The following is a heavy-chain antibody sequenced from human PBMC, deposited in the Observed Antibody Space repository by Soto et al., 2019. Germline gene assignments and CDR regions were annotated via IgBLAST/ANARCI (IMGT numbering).Heavy chain of an antibody. Sequence: SGPTLVKPTQTLTLTCTFSGLSLSTSGVGVGWIRQPPGKALEWLALIYWDDDKRYSPSLKSRLTITKDTSKNQVVLTMTNMDPVDTATYYCAHRPQWEYSSSPGGDAFDIWGQGTMVTVSS. V-gene: IGHV2-5*02. J-gene: IGHJ3*02. D-gene: IGHD6-6*01. CDR2: IYWDDDK. CDR3: AHRPQWEYSSSPGGDAFDI. CDR1: GLSLSTSGVG.